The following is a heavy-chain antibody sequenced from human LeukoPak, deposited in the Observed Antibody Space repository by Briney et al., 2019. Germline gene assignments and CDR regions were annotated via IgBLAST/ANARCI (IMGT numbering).Heavy chain of an antibody. CDR1: GGSISSYY. D-gene: IGHD4-17*01. V-gene: IGHV4-59*08. J-gene: IGHJ4*02. CDR2: IYYSGST. CDR3: ARYATVTAYFDY. Sequence: SETLSLTCTVSGGSISSYYWSWIRQPPGKGLEWIEYIYYSGSTNYNPSLKSRVTISVDTSKNQFSLKLSSVTAADTAVYYCARYATVTAYFDYWGQGTLVTVSS.